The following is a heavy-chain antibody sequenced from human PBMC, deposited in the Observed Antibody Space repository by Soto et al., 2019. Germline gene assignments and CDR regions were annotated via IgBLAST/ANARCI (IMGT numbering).Heavy chain of an antibody. D-gene: IGHD6-13*01. V-gene: IGHV3-23*01. CDR2: ISGSGGST. CDR3: ARRGPGTYFDY. Sequence: EVPLLDSGGGLVQPGGSLRLSCAASGFTFSSYAMNWVRQAPGKGLEWVSVISGSGGSTYYAASVKGRFTISRDNSKNTLYLQMNRLRAEDTAVYYCARRGPGTYFDYWGQGTLVTVSS. CDR1: GFTFSSYA. J-gene: IGHJ4*02.